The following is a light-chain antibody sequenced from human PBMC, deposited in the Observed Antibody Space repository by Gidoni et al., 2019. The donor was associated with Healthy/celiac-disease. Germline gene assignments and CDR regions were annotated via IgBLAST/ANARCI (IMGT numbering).Light chain of an antibody. Sequence: SYVLTQPPSVSVAPGKTARITCGGNNIGSKSVHWYQQKPGQAPVLVIYYDSDRPSGIPERFSGSNSGNTATLNISRVEAGDEADYYCQVWDSSSDHRVFGGGTKLTVL. V-gene: IGLV3-21*04. CDR1: NIGSKS. CDR2: YDS. J-gene: IGLJ3*02. CDR3: QVWDSSSDHRV.